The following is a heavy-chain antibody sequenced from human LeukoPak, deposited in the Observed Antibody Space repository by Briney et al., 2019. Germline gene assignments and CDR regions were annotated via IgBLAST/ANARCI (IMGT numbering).Heavy chain of an antibody. J-gene: IGHJ4*02. CDR3: ARVGYGDMYYFDY. D-gene: IGHD4-17*01. Sequence: ASVKVSCKASGYTFTGYYMHWVRQAPGQGLEWMGWINPNSGGTNYAQKFQGRVTMTRDTSISTAYMELSSLRSEDTAVYYCARVGYGDMYYFDYWGQGTLVTVSS. CDR1: GYTFTGYY. CDR2: INPNSGGT. V-gene: IGHV1-2*02.